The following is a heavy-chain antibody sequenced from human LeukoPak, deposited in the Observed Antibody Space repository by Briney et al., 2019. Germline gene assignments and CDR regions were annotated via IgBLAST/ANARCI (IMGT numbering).Heavy chain of an antibody. CDR3: AVDGSDTPLEY. CDR2: ISYDGSNT. Sequence: GGSLRLSCAASGFTFSNSGMHWVRQAPGKGLEWVSVISYDGSNTYYADSAKGRLTISRDNSKNTLYLQMNSLRAEDTAVFYCAVDGSDTPLEYWGQGNLVTVSS. CDR1: GFTFSNSG. J-gene: IGHJ4*02. V-gene: IGHV3-30*03. D-gene: IGHD2-21*02.